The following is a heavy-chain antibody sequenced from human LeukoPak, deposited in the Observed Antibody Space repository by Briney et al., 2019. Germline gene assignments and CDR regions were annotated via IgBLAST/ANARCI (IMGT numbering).Heavy chain of an antibody. D-gene: IGHD5-12*01. CDR2: INPSGGST. Sequence: ASVKVSCKASGFTFTSNYMHWVRQSPGQGLEWMGIINPSGGSTSYPQKFQGRVTMTRDTSTSTVYMELSSLGSEDTAVYYCARGRHIVATGDFDYWGQGTLVTVSS. CDR3: ARGRHIVATGDFDY. J-gene: IGHJ4*02. V-gene: IGHV1-46*01. CDR1: GFTFTSNY.